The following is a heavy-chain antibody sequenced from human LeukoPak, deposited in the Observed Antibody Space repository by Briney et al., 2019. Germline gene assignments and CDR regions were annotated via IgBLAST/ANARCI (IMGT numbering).Heavy chain of an antibody. Sequence: PGGSLRLSCAASGFTFSTYSMNWVRQAPGKGLEWVSSISSSSSYIYYADSVKGRFTISRDNAKNSLYLQMNSLRAEDTAVYYCARELLLGFSSGWYAPTRTDYWGQGTLVTVSS. CDR1: GFTFSTYS. CDR3: ARELLLGFSSGWYAPTRTDY. CDR2: ISSSSSYI. J-gene: IGHJ4*02. V-gene: IGHV3-21*01. D-gene: IGHD6-19*01.